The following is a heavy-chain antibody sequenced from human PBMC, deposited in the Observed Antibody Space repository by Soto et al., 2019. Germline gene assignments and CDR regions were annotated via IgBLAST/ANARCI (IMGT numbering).Heavy chain of an antibody. CDR2: IIPIFGTA. Sequence: ASVKVSCKASGGTFSSYAISWVRQAPGEGLEWMGGIIPIFGTANYAQKLQPRVTITADKSTSTAYVELSSLRSEDTAVYYCAREGLAYSYGYYGPFDYWGQGTLVTVSS. J-gene: IGHJ4*02. V-gene: IGHV1-69*06. CDR1: GGTFSSYA. D-gene: IGHD5-18*01. CDR3: AREGLAYSYGYYGPFDY.